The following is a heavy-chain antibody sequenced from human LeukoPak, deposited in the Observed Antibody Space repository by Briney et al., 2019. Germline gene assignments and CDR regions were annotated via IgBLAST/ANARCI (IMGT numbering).Heavy chain of an antibody. CDR3: AKDTGYSYAQAFDY. V-gene: IGHV3-9*01. J-gene: IGHJ4*02. D-gene: IGHD5-18*01. Sequence: GGSLRLSCAASGFTFDDYAMHWVRRAPGKGLEWVSGISWNSGSIGYADSVKGRFTISRDNAKNSLYLQMNSLRAEDTALYYCAKDTGYSYAQAFDYWGQGTLVTVSS. CDR2: ISWNSGSI. CDR1: GFTFDDYA.